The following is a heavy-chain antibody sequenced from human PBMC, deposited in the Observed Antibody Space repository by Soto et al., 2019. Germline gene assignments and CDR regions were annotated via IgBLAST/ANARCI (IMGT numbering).Heavy chain of an antibody. CDR1: GFTFSSYA. Sequence: GGSLRLSCAASGFTFSSYAMSWVRQAPGKGLEWVSAISGSGGSTYYADSVKGRFTISRDNSKNTLYLQMNSLRAEDTAVYYCAKRLGYCSGCSCYPGDFDICGKGTMVTVS. V-gene: IGHV3-23*01. D-gene: IGHD2-15*01. CDR2: ISGSGGST. J-gene: IGHJ3*02. CDR3: AKRLGYCSGCSCYPGDFDI.